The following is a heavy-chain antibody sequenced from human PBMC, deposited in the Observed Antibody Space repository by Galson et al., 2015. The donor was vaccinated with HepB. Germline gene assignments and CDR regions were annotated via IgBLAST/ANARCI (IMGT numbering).Heavy chain of an antibody. J-gene: IGHJ4*02. CDR1: GFTFSSYS. V-gene: IGHV3-48*04. Sequence: SLRLSCAASGFTFSSYSMNWVRQAPGKGLEWVSYISSSSSTIYYADSVKGRFTISRDNAKNSLYLQMNSLRAEDTAVYYCARGSTLDYWGQGTLVTVSS. CDR3: ARGSTLDY. CDR2: ISSSSSTI.